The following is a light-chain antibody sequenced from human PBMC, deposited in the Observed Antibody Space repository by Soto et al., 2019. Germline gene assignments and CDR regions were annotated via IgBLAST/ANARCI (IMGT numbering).Light chain of an antibody. J-gene: IGKJ2*01. V-gene: IGKV3-15*01. CDR1: PGVSNT. CDR2: GAS. Sequence: EIVMTQSPATVSLSPGERATLSCRASPGVSNTLAWYQQRPGQAPRLLIYGASIRAPGIPARFSGGGSGTEFTLTITRLQSEDFSVYYCQQYENWPYTFGQGTKLEIK. CDR3: QQYENWPYT.